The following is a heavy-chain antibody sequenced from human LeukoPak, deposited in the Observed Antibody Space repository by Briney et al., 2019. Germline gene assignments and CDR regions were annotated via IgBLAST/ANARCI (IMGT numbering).Heavy chain of an antibody. V-gene: IGHV3-23*01. J-gene: IGHJ6*02. CDR1: GFTFSSYA. CDR3: AKAEKYYYDSSYYGVDV. D-gene: IGHD3-22*01. Sequence: PGGSLRLSCAASGFTFSSYAMSWVRQAPGKGLEWVSAISGSGGSTYYADSVKGRFTISRDNSKNTLYLQMNSLRAEDTAVYYCAKAEKYYYDSSYYGVDVWGQGTTVTVSS. CDR2: ISGSGGST.